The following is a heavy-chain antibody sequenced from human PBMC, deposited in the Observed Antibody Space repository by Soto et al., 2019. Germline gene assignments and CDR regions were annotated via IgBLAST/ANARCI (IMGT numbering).Heavy chain of an antibody. J-gene: IGHJ4*02. V-gene: IGHV1-18*01. Sequence: ASVKVSCKASGYTFTSYGISWVRQAPGQGLEGKGWNSAYNGNTNYAQKLQGRVTMTTDTSTSTAYMELRSLRSDDTAVYYCASASGGNSKNFDYWGQGTLVTVSS. CDR3: ASASGGNSKNFDY. CDR1: GYTFTSYG. D-gene: IGHD2-21*02. CDR2: NSAYNGNT.